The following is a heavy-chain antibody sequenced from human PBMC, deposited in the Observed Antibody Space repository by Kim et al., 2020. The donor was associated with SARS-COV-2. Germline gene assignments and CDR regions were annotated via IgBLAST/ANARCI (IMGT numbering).Heavy chain of an antibody. J-gene: IGHJ4*02. CDR3: ASGPSATGSGWYLFDY. V-gene: IGHV1-69*04. CDR1: GGTFSSYA. D-gene: IGHD6-19*01. Sequence: SVKVSCKASGGTFSSYAISWVRQAPGQGLEWMGRIIPILGIANYAQKFQGRVTITADKSTSTAYMELSSLRSEDTAVYYCASGPSATGSGWYLFDYWGQGTLVTVSS. CDR2: IIPILGIA.